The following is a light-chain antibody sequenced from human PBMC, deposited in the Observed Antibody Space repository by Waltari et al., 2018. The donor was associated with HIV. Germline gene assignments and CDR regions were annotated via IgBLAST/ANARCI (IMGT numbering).Light chain of an antibody. V-gene: IGLV2-11*01. J-gene: IGLJ2*01. Sequence: QSALTQPRSVSGSPGQSVTISCTGTSSDVGGYEYVSWYPQHPVKSPKVIISDVSRRPSGVPDRFSASKSGNTASLTISGLQAADEADYFCCSYASNYILIFGGGTKLTVL. CDR2: DVS. CDR3: CSYASNYILI. CDR1: SSDVGGYEY.